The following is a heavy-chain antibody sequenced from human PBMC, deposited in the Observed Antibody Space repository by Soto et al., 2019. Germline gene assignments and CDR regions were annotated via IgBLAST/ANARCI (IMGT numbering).Heavy chain of an antibody. D-gene: IGHD3-3*01. J-gene: IGHJ4*02. CDR3: ARASTYYDFWSGYHFDY. V-gene: IGHV1-69*13. CDR1: GGTFSSYA. Sequence: ASVKVSCKASGGTFSSYAISWVRQAPGQGLEWMGGIIPIFGTANYAQKFQGRVTITADESTSTAYMELSSLRSEDTAVYYCARASTYYDFWSGYHFDYWGQGTQVTVSS. CDR2: IIPIFGTA.